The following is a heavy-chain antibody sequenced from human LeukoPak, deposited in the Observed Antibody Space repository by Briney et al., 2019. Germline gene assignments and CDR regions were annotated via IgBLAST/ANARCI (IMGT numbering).Heavy chain of an antibody. CDR1: GYTFTGYY. CDR2: INPNSGGT. J-gene: IGHJ4*02. D-gene: IGHD3-22*01. CDR3: ARSTRVRYDSSGYDY. Sequence: ASVKVSCKASGYTFTGYYVHWVRQAPGQGLEWMGWINPNSGGTNYAQKFQGRVTMTRDTSISTAYMELSRLRSDDTAVYYCARSTRVRYDSSGYDYWGQGTLVTVSS. V-gene: IGHV1-2*02.